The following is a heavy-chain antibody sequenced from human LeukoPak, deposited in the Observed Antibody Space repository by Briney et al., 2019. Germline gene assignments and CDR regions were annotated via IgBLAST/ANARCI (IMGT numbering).Heavy chain of an antibody. Sequence: PSQTLSLTCTVSGGSISSGSYYWSWIRQPAGKGLEWIGNIFYSGSTYYNPSLKSRVTISVDTSKNQFSLKLSSVTAADTAVYYCARGRRKGGLHPWGQGTLVTVSS. CDR2: IFYSGST. D-gene: IGHD1-14*01. J-gene: IGHJ4*02. CDR3: ARGRRKGGLHP. V-gene: IGHV4-61*09. CDR1: GGSISSGSYY.